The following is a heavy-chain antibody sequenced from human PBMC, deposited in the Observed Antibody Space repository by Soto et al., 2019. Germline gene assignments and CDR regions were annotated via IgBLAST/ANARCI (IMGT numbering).Heavy chain of an antibody. J-gene: IGHJ4*02. Sequence: QVQLVQSGAEVKKPGSSVKVSCKASGGTFSSYAISWVRQAPGQGLEWMGGIIPIFGTANYAQKFQGRVTINADESTSTAYMELSSLRSEDTAVYYCASAYYYDSSGYYYYFDYWGQGTLVTVSS. V-gene: IGHV1-69*12. D-gene: IGHD3-22*01. CDR1: GGTFSSYA. CDR3: ASAYYYDSSGYYYYFDY. CDR2: IIPIFGTA.